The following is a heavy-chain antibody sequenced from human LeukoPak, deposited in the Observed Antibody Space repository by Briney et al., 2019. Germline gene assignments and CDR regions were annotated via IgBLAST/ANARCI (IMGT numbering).Heavy chain of an antibody. CDR3: ASFSAPGLNEFSPL. V-gene: IGHV3-74*01. Sequence: PGGSLRLSCGASGFAFSGAWMSWVRQAPGKGLVWVSRINNDGSTTRYADSVKGRFTISRDNAKNTLSLQMNRLRAEDTAVYFCASFSAPGLNEFSPLWGQGPLVTVSS. CDR1: GFAFSGAW. D-gene: IGHD3-10*01. CDR2: INNDGSTT. J-gene: IGHJ1*01.